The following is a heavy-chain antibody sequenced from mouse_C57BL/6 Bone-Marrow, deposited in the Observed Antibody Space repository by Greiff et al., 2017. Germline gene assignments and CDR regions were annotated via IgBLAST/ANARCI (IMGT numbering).Heavy chain of an antibody. J-gene: IGHJ2*01. D-gene: IGHD1-1*01. CDR2: IYPRSGNT. V-gene: IGHV1-81*01. Sequence: VQLQQSGAELARPGASVKLSCKASGYTFTSYGISWVKQRTGQGLEWIGEIYPRSGNTYYNEKFKGKATLTADKSSSTAYMELRSLTSEDSAVYFCASPITTVVADYWGQGTTRTVS. CDR1: GYTFTSYG. CDR3: ASPITTVVADY.